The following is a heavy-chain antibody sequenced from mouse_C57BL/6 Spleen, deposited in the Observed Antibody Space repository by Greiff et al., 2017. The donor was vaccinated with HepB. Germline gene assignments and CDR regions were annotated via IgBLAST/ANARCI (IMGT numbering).Heavy chain of an antibody. D-gene: IGHD3-3*01. V-gene: IGHV1-55*01. J-gene: IGHJ4*01. CDR1: GYTFTSYW. Sequence: QVQLQQPGAELVKPGASVKMSCKASGYTFTSYWITWVKQRPGQGLEWIGDIYPGSGSTNYNEKFKSKATLTVATSSSTAYMQLSSLTSEDSAVYYCARLPRDYAMDYWGQGTSVTVSS. CDR2: IYPGSGST. CDR3: ARLPRDYAMDY.